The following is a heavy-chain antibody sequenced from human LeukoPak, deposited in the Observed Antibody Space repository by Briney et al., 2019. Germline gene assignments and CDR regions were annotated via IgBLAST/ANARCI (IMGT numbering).Heavy chain of an antibody. J-gene: IGHJ4*02. CDR1: GFTFSGYP. Sequence: GRSLRLSCVASGFTFSGYPMYWVRQTPGKGLDWVAIISDDGGRKFYADSVEGRFTISRDNSKNTLFLQMNSLRAEDTALYYCVRGVYNNGNMNDYWGQGTLVTVSS. V-gene: IGHV3-30*04. D-gene: IGHD5/OR15-5a*01. CDR3: VRGVYNNGNMNDY. CDR2: ISDDGGRK.